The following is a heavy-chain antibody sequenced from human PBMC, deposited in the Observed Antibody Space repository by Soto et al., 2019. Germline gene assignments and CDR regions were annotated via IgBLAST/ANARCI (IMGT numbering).Heavy chain of an antibody. Sequence: EVQVVESGGGLVKPGGSLRLSGAASGLSFVDAWMNWVRQAPGKGLEWAGRIRSYPAGGTTDYATPVNGRFSISSDDSKNTVYLQMSSLKTDDAAVYYCSADLREGYSNFSDYLGQGAQVTVSS. J-gene: IGHJ4*02. CDR2: IRSYPAGGTT. D-gene: IGHD4-4*01. CDR1: GLSFVDAW. CDR3: SADLREGYSNFSDY. V-gene: IGHV3-15*07.